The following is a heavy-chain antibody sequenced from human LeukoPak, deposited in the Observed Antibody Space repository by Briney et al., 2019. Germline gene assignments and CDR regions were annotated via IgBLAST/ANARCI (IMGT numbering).Heavy chain of an antibody. CDR2: ISSSGSTT. D-gene: IGHD1-14*01. Sequence: GGSLRLSCAASGFTFSSYEMNWARQAPGKGLEWVAYISSSGSTTHYADSAKGRFTISRDNAKNSLYLQMNSLRGEDTAVYYCAAKEGTRSDADYWGQGTLVTVAS. V-gene: IGHV3-48*03. CDR3: AAKEGTRSDADY. CDR1: GFTFSSYE. J-gene: IGHJ4*02.